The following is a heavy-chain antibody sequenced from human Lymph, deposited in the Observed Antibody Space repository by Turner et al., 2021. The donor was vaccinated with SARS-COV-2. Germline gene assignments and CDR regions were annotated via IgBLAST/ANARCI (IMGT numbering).Heavy chain of an antibody. V-gene: IGHV3-21*01. D-gene: IGHD6-19*01. CDR3: ARGGRPPWQWLGLGNFDY. CDR2: ITSSSSYR. Sequence: EVQLVESGGGLVKPGGSLRPSCAASGFTFRSCSMHWVRQCPGKGLELVSAITSSSSYRYYADSVKGRFTISRDNAKKSLYLQINSLRAEDTAVYYCARGGRPPWQWLGLGNFDYWGQGTLVTVSS. J-gene: IGHJ4*02. CDR1: GFTFRSCS.